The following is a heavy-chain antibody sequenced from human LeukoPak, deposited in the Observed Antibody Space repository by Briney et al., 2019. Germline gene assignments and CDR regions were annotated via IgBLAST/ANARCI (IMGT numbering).Heavy chain of an antibody. V-gene: IGHV4-30-4*08. Sequence: SQTLSLPCTLSVGSISSGYYYWSWIRQPRVKGLEWIGYIYYSGSTYYNPSLKSRVSISVDASKNQFSLKLSSVTAADTAVYYCARDSLLRFGDAFDIWGQGTMVTVSS. J-gene: IGHJ3*02. CDR1: VGSISSGYYY. CDR2: IYYSGST. D-gene: IGHD3-10*01. CDR3: ARDSLLRFGDAFDI.